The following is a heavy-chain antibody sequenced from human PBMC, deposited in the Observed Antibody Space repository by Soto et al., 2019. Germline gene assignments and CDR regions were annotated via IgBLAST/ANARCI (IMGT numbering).Heavy chain of an antibody. Sequence: QVQLQESGPGLVRPSQTLSLTCTVSGGSISSDHYHWTWIRQTPGKGLEWIGHIHYSGSVYYNPSLQSRVTMSVDTSKNLFSLKLSSVTAADTAVYFCVREDDGGDRDYYGLDVWGQGTTVTVSS. J-gene: IGHJ6*02. D-gene: IGHD4-17*01. V-gene: IGHV4-30-4*01. CDR1: GGSISSDHYH. CDR2: IHYSGSV. CDR3: VREDDGGDRDYYGLDV.